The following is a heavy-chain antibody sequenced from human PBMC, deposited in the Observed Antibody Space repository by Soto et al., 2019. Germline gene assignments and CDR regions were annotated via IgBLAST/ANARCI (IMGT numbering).Heavy chain of an antibody. V-gene: IGHV3-30*18. CDR1: GFTFSSYG. D-gene: IGHD2-2*03. Sequence: QVQLVESGGGVVQPGSSLRLSCAASGFTFSSYGMNWVRQAPGKGLEWVALMSYDGITKYYADSVKGRFTISRDNSKNTQYLQMNSLRPEDTAVYYCAKGLDIVLVPGAIGPYYYYGVDVWGQGTTVTVSS. J-gene: IGHJ6*02. CDR3: AKGLDIVLVPGAIGPYYYYGVDV. CDR2: MSYDGITK.